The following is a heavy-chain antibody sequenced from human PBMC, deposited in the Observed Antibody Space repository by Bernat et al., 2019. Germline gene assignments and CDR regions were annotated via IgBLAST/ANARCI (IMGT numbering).Heavy chain of an antibody. CDR3: ARVAGRPRSCWYDGFDI. V-gene: IGHV3-30*01. CDR1: GFTFSSYA. J-gene: IGHJ3*02. D-gene: IGHD6-19*01. CDR2: ISYDGSNK. Sequence: QVQLVESGGGVVQPGRSLRLSCAASGFTFSSYAMHWVRQAPGKGLEWVAVISYDGSNKYYADSVKGRFTISRDNSKNTLYLQMNSLRAEDTAVYYCARVAGRPRSCWYDGFDIWGQGKMVTVSS.